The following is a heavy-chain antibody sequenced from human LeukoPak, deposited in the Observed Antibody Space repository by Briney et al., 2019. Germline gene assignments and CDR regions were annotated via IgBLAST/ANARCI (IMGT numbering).Heavy chain of an antibody. J-gene: IGHJ4*02. Sequence: SETLSLTCTVSGGSISSYYWTWIRQPARKGLEWIGRIHTSGSTNHNPSLKSRVTTSVDTSNNQFSLELSSVTAADTAVYYCARERTIFGVAGYYFDYWGQGTLVTVSS. CDR2: IHTSGST. D-gene: IGHD3-3*01. CDR3: ARERTIFGVAGYYFDY. CDR1: GGSISSYY. V-gene: IGHV4-4*07.